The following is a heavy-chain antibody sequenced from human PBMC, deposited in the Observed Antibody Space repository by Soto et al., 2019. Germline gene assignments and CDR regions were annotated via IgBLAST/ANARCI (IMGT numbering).Heavy chain of an antibody. CDR1: GFTFNTYG. CDR3: ARSPQPPRGIHWYFDL. CDR2: ISYDGINK. Sequence: GSLRLSCAASGFTFNTYGMHWVRQAPGKGLEWVAAISYDGINKYYVDSVKGRFTVSRDNSKNTLYVQMNSLRAEDTALYYCARSPQPPRGIHWYFDLWGRGILVTVSS. J-gene: IGHJ2*01. V-gene: IGHV3-30*03.